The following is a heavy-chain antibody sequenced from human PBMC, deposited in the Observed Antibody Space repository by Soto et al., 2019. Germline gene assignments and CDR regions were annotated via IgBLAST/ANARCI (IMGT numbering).Heavy chain of an antibody. CDR1: GFTFSNYW. D-gene: IGHD3-10*01. J-gene: IGHJ1*01. Sequence: GGTLRLSCAASGFTFSNYWMSWVRQAPGKGLEWVANIKQDGSEKYYVDSVKGRFTISRDNAKNSLYLQMNSLGAEDTAVYFCASGLWTFQHWGQGTLVTVSS. CDR3: ASGLWTFQH. V-gene: IGHV3-7*01. CDR2: IKQDGSEK.